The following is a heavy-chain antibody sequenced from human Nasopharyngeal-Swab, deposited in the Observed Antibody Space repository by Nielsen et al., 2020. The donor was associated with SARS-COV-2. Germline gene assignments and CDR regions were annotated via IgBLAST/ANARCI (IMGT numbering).Heavy chain of an antibody. D-gene: IGHD5/OR15-5a*01. CDR2: ISESGSHK. J-gene: IGHJ4*02. V-gene: IGHV3-48*03. Sequence: GESLKISCAASGFTFGNYAMNWVRQAPGKGLEWVSDISESGSHKYYADSVKGRFTISRDNAKNSLYLQMNSLRGEGTAIYYCVREVSAPGPGDYWGQGTLVTVSS. CDR3: VREVSAPGPGDY. CDR1: GFTFGNYA.